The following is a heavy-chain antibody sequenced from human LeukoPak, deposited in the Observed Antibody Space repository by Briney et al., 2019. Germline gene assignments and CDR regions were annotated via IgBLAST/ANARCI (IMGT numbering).Heavy chain of an antibody. CDR1: GFTFSSYW. CDR2: IKQDGSEK. Sequence: PGGSLRLSCAASGFTFSSYWMSWVRQAPGKGLEWVANIKQDGSEKYYVDSVKGRFTISRDNAKNSLYLQMNSLKAEDTAVYYCAREGYYGSAALYSWGQGTLVTVSS. D-gene: IGHD3-10*01. J-gene: IGHJ4*02. CDR3: AREGYYGSAALYS. V-gene: IGHV3-7*01.